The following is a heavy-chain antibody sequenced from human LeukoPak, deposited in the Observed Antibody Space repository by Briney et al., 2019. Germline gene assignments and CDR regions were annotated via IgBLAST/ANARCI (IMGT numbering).Heavy chain of an antibody. J-gene: IGHJ3*02. CDR2: IYYSGST. D-gene: IGHD3-10*01. CDR3: ARAVLTMVRVSFAFDI. Sequence: SETPFPTCPGPGGSISSYYWSLIRQVPGKGLGLIWDIYYSGSTNYNPSLKSRVTISVDTSKNQFSLKLSSVTAADTAVYYCARAVLTMVRVSFAFDIWGQGTMVTVSS. CDR1: GGSISSYY. V-gene: IGHV4-59*01.